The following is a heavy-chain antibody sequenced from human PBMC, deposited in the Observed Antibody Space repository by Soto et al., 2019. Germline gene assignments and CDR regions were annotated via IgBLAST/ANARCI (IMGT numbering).Heavy chain of an antibody. J-gene: IGHJ4*02. CDR1: GYSFTSYW. CDR3: VKILQYSYGLPH. D-gene: IGHD5-18*01. CDR2: IYPGDSDT. V-gene: IGHV5-51*01. Sequence: GESLKISCKGSGYSFTSYWIGWVRQMPGKGLEWMGIIYPGDSDTRYSPSFQGQVTISADKSMSTAYLQWSSLRAEDTAVYYCVKILQYSYGLPHWGQGTLVTVSS.